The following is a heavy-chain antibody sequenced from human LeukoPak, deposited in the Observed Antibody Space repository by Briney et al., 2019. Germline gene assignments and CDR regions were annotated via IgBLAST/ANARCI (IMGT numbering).Heavy chain of an antibody. CDR3: ARDLYDYGSY. J-gene: IGHJ4*02. CDR1: GFTVSSTY. V-gene: IGHV3-66*01. D-gene: IGHD4/OR15-4a*01. CDR2: TYSSGTT. Sequence: GGSLRLSCAASGFTVSSTYMSWVPQAPGKGLEWVSVTYSSGTTYYADSVKGRFTISRDNSKNTLYLQMNSLRTEDTAVYYCARDLYDYGSYWGQGTLVTVSS.